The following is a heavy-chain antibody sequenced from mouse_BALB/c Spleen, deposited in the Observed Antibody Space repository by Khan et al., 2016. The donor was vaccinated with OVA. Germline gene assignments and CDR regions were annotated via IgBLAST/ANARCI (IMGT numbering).Heavy chain of an antibody. CDR3: ARSTYKYALAY. CDR1: GDSITSGF. CDR2: MIYSGYT. V-gene: IGHV3-8*02. D-gene: IGHD1-3*01. Sequence: EVQLQESGPSLVQPSQTLSLTCSVTGDSITSGFWSWIRKFPGNKLEYMGYMIYSGYTYYNPSLKGRFSITRHTYKNQYYLQLNSVTTEDTATYYGARSTYKYALAYWGQGTLVTVSA. J-gene: IGHJ3*01.